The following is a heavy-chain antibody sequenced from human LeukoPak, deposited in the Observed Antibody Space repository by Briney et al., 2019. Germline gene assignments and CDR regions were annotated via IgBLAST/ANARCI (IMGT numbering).Heavy chain of an antibody. CDR3: ASIVGGLLRFLEWLSPYYFDY. D-gene: IGHD3-3*01. Sequence: PSETLSLTCTVSGGSISSSSYYWGWIRQPPGKGLEWIGSIYYSGSTYYNPSLKSRVTISVDTSKNQFSLKLSSVTAADTAVYYCASIVGGLLRFLEWLSPYYFDYWGQGTLVTVSS. V-gene: IGHV4-39*01. J-gene: IGHJ4*02. CDR2: IYYSGST. CDR1: GGSISSSSYY.